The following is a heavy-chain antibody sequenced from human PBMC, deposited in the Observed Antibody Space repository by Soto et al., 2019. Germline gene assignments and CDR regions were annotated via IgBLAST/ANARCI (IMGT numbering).Heavy chain of an antibody. Sequence: GASVKVSFKGSGYTFTGYYMHWVRPAPGQGLEWMGWINPNSGGTNYAQKFQGWVTMTRDTSISTAYMELSRLRSDDTAVYYCGRAIGVVPAAQSAYYYYCMDVWGQGTTVTIS. CDR1: GYTFTGYY. V-gene: IGHV1-2*04. J-gene: IGHJ6*02. D-gene: IGHD2-2*01. CDR3: GRAIGVVPAAQSAYYYYCMDV. CDR2: INPNSGGT.